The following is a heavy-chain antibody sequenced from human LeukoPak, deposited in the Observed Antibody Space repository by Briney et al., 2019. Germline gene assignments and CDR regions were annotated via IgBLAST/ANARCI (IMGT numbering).Heavy chain of an antibody. V-gene: IGHV3-21*01. D-gene: IGHD1-26*01. CDR3: AREVGATDDY. CDR2: ISGSSTYI. CDR1: GFTFSSYN. J-gene: IGHJ4*02. Sequence: PGGSLRLSCAASGFTFSSYNMNWVRQAPGKGLEWVSSISGSSTYIYYADSVRGRFTISRDNAKNSLFLHMNSLRAEDMAVYYCAREVGATDDYWGQATLVTVSS.